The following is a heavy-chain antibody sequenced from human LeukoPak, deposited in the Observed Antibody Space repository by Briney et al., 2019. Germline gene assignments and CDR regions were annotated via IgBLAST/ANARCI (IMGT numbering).Heavy chain of an antibody. CDR1: GYTFTDYY. Sequence: GASVKVSCKASGYTFTDYYMHWVRQAPGQGLEWMGWINPNTGGTNYAQKFQGRVTMTRDTSISTAYMELSSLRSDDTAGYHCARDGAFDYWGQGTLVTVSS. J-gene: IGHJ4*02. CDR3: ARDGAFDY. D-gene: IGHD3-16*01. CDR2: INPNTGGT. V-gene: IGHV1-2*02.